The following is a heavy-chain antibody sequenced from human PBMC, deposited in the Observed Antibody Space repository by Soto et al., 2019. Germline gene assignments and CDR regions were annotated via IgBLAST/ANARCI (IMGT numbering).Heavy chain of an antibody. V-gene: IGHV2-5*02. Sequence: QITLKESGPTLVKPTQTLTLTCTFSGFSLSTTAEGVGWIRQPPGKALEWLALIYWDDDERYSPPLKSRLTLTKDTSKPQVVLTKTNVDPVDTATYSCAHGSCSSADCYPNPYLDYWGQGILVTVSS. D-gene: IGHD2-2*01. CDR2: IYWDDDE. J-gene: IGHJ4*02. CDR1: GFSLSTTAEG. CDR3: AHGSCSSADCYPNPYLDY.